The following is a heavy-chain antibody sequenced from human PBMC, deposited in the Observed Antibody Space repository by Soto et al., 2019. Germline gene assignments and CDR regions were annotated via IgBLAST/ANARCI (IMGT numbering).Heavy chain of an antibody. V-gene: IGHV4-31*03. CDR2: ISSSGST. CDR3: XRSGVTGIVIPSHWFDP. Sequence: SETLSLTCTVSGDSIGGVGYWSWIRQFPGRGLEWIGCISSSGSTYYNPALNNRISLSLDTSQNQFSLKLLSVTAADTAIYYCXRSGVTGIVIPSHWFDPWGQGTLVTVSS. J-gene: IGHJ5*02. CDR1: GDSIGGVGY. D-gene: IGHD2-21*02.